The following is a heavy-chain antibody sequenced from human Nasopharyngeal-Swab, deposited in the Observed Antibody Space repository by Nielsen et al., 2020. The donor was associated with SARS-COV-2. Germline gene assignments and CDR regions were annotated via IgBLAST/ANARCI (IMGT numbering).Heavy chain of an antibody. CDR3: ARGVEVGVPYYYYGMDV. D-gene: IGHD3-3*01. Sequence: GGSLRLSCAASGFTVSSNYMSWVRQAPGKGLEWVSSISSSSSYIYYADSVKGRFTISRDNAKNSLYLQMNSLRAEDTAVYYCARGVEVGVPYYYYGMDVWGQGTTVTVSS. CDR2: ISSSSSYI. V-gene: IGHV3-21*01. CDR1: GFTVSSNY. J-gene: IGHJ6*02.